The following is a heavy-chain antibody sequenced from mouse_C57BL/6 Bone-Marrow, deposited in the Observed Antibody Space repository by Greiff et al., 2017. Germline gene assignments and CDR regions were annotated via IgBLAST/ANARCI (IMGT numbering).Heavy chain of an antibody. CDR1: GFTFSDAW. J-gene: IGHJ3*01. Sequence: EVKLVESGGGLVQPGGSMKLSCAVSGFTFSDAWMAWVRQSPEKGLEWVAEIRTKANNPATYYAESVKGRFTISRDDSKSSVYLQMHRLRAEGTGIYYCTGGNYVRFAYWGQGTLVTVSA. D-gene: IGHD2-1*01. CDR3: TGGNYVRFAY. CDR2: IRTKANNPAT. V-gene: IGHV6-6*01.